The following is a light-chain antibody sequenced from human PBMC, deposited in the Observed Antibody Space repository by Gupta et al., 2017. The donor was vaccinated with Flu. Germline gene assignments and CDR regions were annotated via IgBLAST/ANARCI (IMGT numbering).Light chain of an antibody. CDR2: EVN. Sequence: SALTQPPSASGSPGQSVAISCTGTSNDVGGYNYVSWYQQHPGKAPKLMIYEVNKRPSGVPDRFSGSKSGNTASLTVSGLQAEDEADYFCSSYAGSTDFYVFGTGTKVSVL. CDR3: SSYAGSTDFYV. J-gene: IGLJ1*01. CDR1: SNDVGGYNY. V-gene: IGLV2-8*01.